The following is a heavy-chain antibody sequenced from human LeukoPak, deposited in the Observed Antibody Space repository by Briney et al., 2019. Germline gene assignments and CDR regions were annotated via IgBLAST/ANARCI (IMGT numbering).Heavy chain of an antibody. CDR3: ARNRPAGYDYDYGFELQH. J-gene: IGHJ1*01. Sequence: GGTLRLSCAVSGLTFSRDAMSWGRQDPGKGLEGVSAIGGSGGSTYYADSVKARFTISRDNSKNTLYLQMNSLRADDTAVYFCARNRPAGYDYDYGFELQHWGQGTLVTASS. CDR1: GLTFSRDA. CDR2: IGGSGGST. D-gene: IGHD4/OR15-4a*01. V-gene: IGHV3-23*01.